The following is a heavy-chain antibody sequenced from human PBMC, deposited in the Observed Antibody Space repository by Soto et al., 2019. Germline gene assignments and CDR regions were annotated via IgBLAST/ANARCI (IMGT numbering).Heavy chain of an antibody. CDR2: IYYSGST. Sequence: QVQLQESGPGLVKPSQTLSLTCTVSGGSISSGGYYWSWIRQHPGKGLEWIGYIYYSGSTYYNPSLKSQVTISVDTSKNQFSLKLSSVTAADTAVYYCARKDSSSWLGSSRAWVWGGGYFYYWGQGTLVTVSS. V-gene: IGHV4-31*01. CDR1: GGSISSGGYY. D-gene: IGHD6-13*01. J-gene: IGHJ4*02. CDR3: ARKDSSSWLGSSRAWVWGGGYFYY.